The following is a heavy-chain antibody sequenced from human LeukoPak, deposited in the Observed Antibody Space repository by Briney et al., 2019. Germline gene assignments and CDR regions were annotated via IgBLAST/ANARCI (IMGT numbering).Heavy chain of an antibody. V-gene: IGHV1-46*01. Sequence: GASVKVSCKASGYTFSNYYIHWVRQAPGQGLEWMGIINPSGGSRSYAQKFQGRLTVTRDTSTSTVYMKLSSLRSEDTAVYYCAREVGPIQLHLWGSAFDYWGQGTLVTVSS. CDR2: INPSGGSR. CDR1: GYTFSNYY. D-gene: IGHD5-18*01. CDR3: AREVGPIQLHLWGSAFDY. J-gene: IGHJ4*02.